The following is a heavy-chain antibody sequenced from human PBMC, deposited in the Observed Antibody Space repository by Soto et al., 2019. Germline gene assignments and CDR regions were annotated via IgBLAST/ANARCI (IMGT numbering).Heavy chain of an antibody. J-gene: IGHJ5*02. D-gene: IGHD3-16*01. CDR2: IAPTGGNR. V-gene: IGHV1-46*01. CDR1: GYSITYNY. CDR3: ARDQSWRDPVWWFDP. Sequence: ASVKVSCKASGYSITYNYMHWVRQAPGEGLEWMGTIAPTGGNRNYAQKFQGRLTMTRDTSTSTVYMELSSLTSDATAVYYCARDQSWRDPVWWFDPWAQGTVVTASS.